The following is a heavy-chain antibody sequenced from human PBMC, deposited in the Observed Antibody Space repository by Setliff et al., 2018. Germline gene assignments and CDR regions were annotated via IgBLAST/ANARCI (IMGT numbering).Heavy chain of an antibody. CDR1: GDSISSGNFY. V-gene: IGHV4-61*02. CDR2: IYSSGSP. Sequence: SETLSLTCTVSGDSISSGNFYWTWIRQPAGQGLEWIGRIYSSGSPSYNPSLESRVTISRDTSKNQLSLTLSSMTAADTGVYYCTTDRRGDGLMFFDYWGRGIPVTVS. CDR3: TTDRRGDGLMFFDY. D-gene: IGHD3-10*01. J-gene: IGHJ4*02.